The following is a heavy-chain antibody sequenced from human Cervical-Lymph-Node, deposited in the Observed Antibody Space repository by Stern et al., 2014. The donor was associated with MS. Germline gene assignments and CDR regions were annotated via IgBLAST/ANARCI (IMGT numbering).Heavy chain of an antibody. CDR1: GYTFRYYA. D-gene: IGHD1-26*01. CDR2: IIPNFATS. Sequence: VQLVESGTEVKKPGSSVKVSCKASGYTFRYYAITWVRQAPGQGLEWMGGIIPNFATSTDSKRFQGKVTITADGSTSTSYLEVSRLTSEDTAVYYCAREGIPGAGGTFDNWGQGTLVIVSS. V-gene: IGHV1-69*01. CDR3: AREGIPGAGGTFDN. J-gene: IGHJ4*02.